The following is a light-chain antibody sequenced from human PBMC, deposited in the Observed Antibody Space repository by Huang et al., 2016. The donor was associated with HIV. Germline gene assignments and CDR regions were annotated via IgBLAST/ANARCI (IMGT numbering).Light chain of an antibody. V-gene: IGKV1-39*01. CDR2: AAS. Sequence: DIQMTQSPSSLSASVGDRVTITCRASQNIGNFLNWYQRKPGKAPKVLIFAASTLQSGVPSRFSGGGSGTDFTLTITSLQVEDFAIYYCQQSYSTPWTFGQGTKVEIK. J-gene: IGKJ1*01. CDR3: QQSYSTPWT. CDR1: QNIGNF.